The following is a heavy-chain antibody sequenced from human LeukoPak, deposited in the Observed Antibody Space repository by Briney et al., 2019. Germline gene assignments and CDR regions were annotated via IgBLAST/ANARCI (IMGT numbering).Heavy chain of an antibody. V-gene: IGHV4-61*02. CDR1: GGSISSGSYS. D-gene: IGHD3-22*01. J-gene: IGHJ4*02. CDR2: IYTSGST. Sequence: SQTLSLTCTVSGGSISSGSYSWSWIRQSAGKGLEWIGRIYTSGSTNYNPSLKGRVTISVDTSKNQFSLKLSSVTAADTAVYYCARYSYDSSGYYWDYFDYWGQGTLVTVSS. CDR3: ARYSYDSSGYYWDYFDY.